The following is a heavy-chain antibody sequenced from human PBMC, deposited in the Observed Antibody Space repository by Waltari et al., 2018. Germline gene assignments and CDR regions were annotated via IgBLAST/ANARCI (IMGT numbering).Heavy chain of an antibody. J-gene: IGHJ5*02. D-gene: IGHD3-10*01. V-gene: IGHV3-30*18. CDR1: GFSLSNFG. CDR3: AKDAFGNTYLDH. CDR2: AFFDGIKT. Sequence: QVQLVESGGGVVQPGMSLRLSCAASGFSLSNFGMHWVRQAPGKGLEWVALAFFDGIKTDYADSVRSRFTISRDNSKNTLYLDINNLRVDDTGIYYCAKDAFGNTYLDHWGQGTVVTVSS.